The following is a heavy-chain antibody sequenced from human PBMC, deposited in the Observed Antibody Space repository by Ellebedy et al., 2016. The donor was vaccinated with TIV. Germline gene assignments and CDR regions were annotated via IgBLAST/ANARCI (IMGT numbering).Heavy chain of an antibody. CDR3: ATHRSYGSGSYDY. CDR2: IYYSGST. V-gene: IGHV4-59*05. Sequence: SETLSLXXTVSGGSISSYYWSWIRQPPGKGLEWIGSIYYSGSTYYNPSLKSRVTISVDTSKNQFSLKLSSVTAADTAVYYCATHRSYGSGSYDYWGQGTLVTVSS. D-gene: IGHD3-10*01. J-gene: IGHJ4*02. CDR1: GGSISSYY.